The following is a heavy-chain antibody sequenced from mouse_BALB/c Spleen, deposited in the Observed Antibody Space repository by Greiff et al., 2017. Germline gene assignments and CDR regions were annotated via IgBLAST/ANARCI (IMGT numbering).Heavy chain of an antibody. CDR1: GFTFSSFG. Sequence: EVQLVESGGGLVQPGGSRKLSCAASGFTFSSFGMHWVRQAPEKGLEWVAYISSGSSTIYYADTVTGRFTISRDNPKNTLFLQMTSLRSEDTAMYYCARGNFFDYWGQGTTLTVSS. J-gene: IGHJ2*01. V-gene: IGHV5-17*02. CDR3: ARGNFFDY. CDR2: ISSGSSTI.